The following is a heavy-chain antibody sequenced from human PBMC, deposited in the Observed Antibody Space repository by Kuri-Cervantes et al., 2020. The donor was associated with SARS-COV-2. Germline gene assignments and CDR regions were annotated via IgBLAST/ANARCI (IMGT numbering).Heavy chain of an antibody. CDR2: ISYDGSNK. CDR3: AKDGLRVVEEWLPFDY. Sequence: GESLKISCAASGFTFSSYAMHWVRQAPGKGLEWVAVISYDGSNKYYADSVKGRFTISRDNSKNTLYLRMNSLRAEDTAVYYCAKDGLRVVEEWLPFDYWGQGTLVTVSS. J-gene: IGHJ4*02. D-gene: IGHD3-3*01. CDR1: GFTFSSYA. V-gene: IGHV3-30-3*01.